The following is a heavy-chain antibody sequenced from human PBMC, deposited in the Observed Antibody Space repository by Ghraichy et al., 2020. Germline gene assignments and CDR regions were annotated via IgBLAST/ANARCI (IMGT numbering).Heavy chain of an antibody. J-gene: IGHJ4*02. Sequence: SETLSLTCSVSGDSISSSSYFWGWIRQPPGKGLEWIGSIYYSGSTYYNPSLKSRVTISVDTSKNQLSLKLSSVTAADTAVFYCATRSRRYDILTGYDFDYWGQGTLVTVSS. V-gene: IGHV4-39*01. CDR3: ATRSRRYDILTGYDFDY. CDR1: GDSISSSSYF. D-gene: IGHD3-9*01. CDR2: IYYSGST.